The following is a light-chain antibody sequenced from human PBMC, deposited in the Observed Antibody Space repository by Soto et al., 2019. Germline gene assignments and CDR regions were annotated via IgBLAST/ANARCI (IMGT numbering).Light chain of an antibody. CDR1: QSISSW. V-gene: IGKV1-5*01. CDR3: QQYNSYSQT. CDR2: DAS. Sequence: DIQMTQSPSNLSGSVRDRVNLTCRASQSISSWLAWYQQKPGKAPKLLIYDASSLESGVPSRFSGSGSGTEFTLTISSLQPDDFATYYCQQYNSYSQTFGHGTKVDIK. J-gene: IGKJ1*01.